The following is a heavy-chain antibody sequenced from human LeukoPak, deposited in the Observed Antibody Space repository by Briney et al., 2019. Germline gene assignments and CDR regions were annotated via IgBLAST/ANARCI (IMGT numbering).Heavy chain of an antibody. Sequence: ASVKVSCKASGYTFTNYGISWVRQAPGQGLEWMGWISIYNGNTNYAQNLQGRVTLTTDTSTSTAYMELRSLRSDDTAVYYCARSGGIAAPRRYFDYWGQGTLVTVSS. CDR2: ISIYNGNT. CDR1: GYTFTNYG. V-gene: IGHV1-18*01. J-gene: IGHJ4*02. CDR3: ARSGGIAAPRRYFDY. D-gene: IGHD6-13*01.